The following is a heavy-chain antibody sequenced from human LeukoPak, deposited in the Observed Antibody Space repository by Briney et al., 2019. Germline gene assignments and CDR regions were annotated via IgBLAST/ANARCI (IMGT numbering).Heavy chain of an antibody. CDR1: GGSISSSSYY. D-gene: IGHD1-26*01. J-gene: IGHJ5*02. CDR3: ARDRKVGATILGWFDP. V-gene: IGHV4-39*07. Sequence: SETLSLTCTVSGGSISSSSYYWGWIRQPPGKGLEWIGSIYYSGSTYYDPSLKSRVTISVDTSKNQFSLKLSSVTAADTAVYYCARDRKVGATILGWFDPWGQGTLVTVSS. CDR2: IYYSGST.